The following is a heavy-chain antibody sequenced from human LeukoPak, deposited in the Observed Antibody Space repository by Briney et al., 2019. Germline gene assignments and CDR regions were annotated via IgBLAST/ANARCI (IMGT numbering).Heavy chain of an antibody. V-gene: IGHV1-2*02. CDR1: GYTFTGYY. CDR3: ARSSSGSYTNDY. D-gene: IGHD1-26*01. CDR2: TNANSGGT. J-gene: IGHJ4*02. Sequence: ASVKVSCKASGYTFTGYYMHWVRQAPGQGLEWMGWTNANSGGTNYAQNFQGRVTMTRDTSISTAYMELSRLTSDDTAVYYCARSSSGSYTNDYWGQGTLVTVSS.